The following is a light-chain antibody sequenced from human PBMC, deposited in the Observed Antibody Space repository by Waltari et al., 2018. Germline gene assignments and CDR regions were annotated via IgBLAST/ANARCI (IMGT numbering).Light chain of an antibody. CDR3: QSYLRVPAT. J-gene: IGKJ1*01. V-gene: IGKV3-20*01. CDR1: QSISKY. CDR2: DTY. Sequence: EIVLTQSPGTLSLSPGERATLSCRASQSISKYLVWYQQRLGQAPRLLIYDTYIRATGIPDRFSGSGSGTDFSLTISRLEPEDFAVYYCQSYLRVPATFGQGTKVEIK.